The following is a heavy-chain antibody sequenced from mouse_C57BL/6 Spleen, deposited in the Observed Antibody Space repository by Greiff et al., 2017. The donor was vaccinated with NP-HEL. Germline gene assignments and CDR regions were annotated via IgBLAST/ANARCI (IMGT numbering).Heavy chain of an antibody. D-gene: IGHD2-4*01. CDR3: ARSGDYLDY. J-gene: IGHJ2*01. CDR1: GYTFTSYW. V-gene: IGHV1-69*01. CDR2: IDPSDSYT. Sequence: QVQLQQPGAELVMPGASVKLSCKASGYTFTSYWMHWVKQRPGQGFEWIGEIDPSDSYTNYHQKFKGKSTLTVDKSSSTAYMQLSSLTSEDAAVYYCARSGDYLDYWGKGTTLTVSS.